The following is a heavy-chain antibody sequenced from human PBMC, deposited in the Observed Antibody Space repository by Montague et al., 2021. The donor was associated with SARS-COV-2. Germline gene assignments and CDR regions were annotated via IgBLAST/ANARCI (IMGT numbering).Heavy chain of an antibody. V-gene: IGHV4-59*01. Sequence: SETLSLTCTVSGGSISSYYWSWIRQPPGKGLEWIGYIYYSGSTNYNPSLKSRVTISVDTSKNQFSLKLSSVTAADTAVYYCASVFPCWLQFGPYFDYWGQGTLVTVSS. J-gene: IGHJ4*02. CDR1: GGSISSYY. CDR2: IYYSGST. CDR3: ASVFPCWLQFGPYFDY. D-gene: IGHD5-24*01.